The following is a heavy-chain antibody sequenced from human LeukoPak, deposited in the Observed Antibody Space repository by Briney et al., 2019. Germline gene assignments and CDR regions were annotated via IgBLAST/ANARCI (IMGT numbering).Heavy chain of an antibody. Sequence: SETLSLTCTVSGYSISSGYYWGWIRQPPGKGLEWIGSIYYSGSTYYNPSLKSRVTISVDTSKNQFSLKLSSVTAADTAVCYCARDPPYPSPSTIAAAGTRDYWGQGTLVTVSS. J-gene: IGHJ4*02. CDR3: ARDPPYPSPSTIAAAGTRDY. CDR1: GYSISSGYY. D-gene: IGHD6-13*01. V-gene: IGHV4-38-2*02. CDR2: IYYSGST.